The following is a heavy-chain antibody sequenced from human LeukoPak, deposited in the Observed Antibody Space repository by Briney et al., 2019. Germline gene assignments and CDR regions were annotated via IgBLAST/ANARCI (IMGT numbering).Heavy chain of an antibody. CDR3: ARWHHDPAFFDY. CDR1: GDSVSGNSAA. Sequence: SQTLSLTCAISGDSVSGNSAAWNWIKQSPSRGLEWLGRTSYRSKWYNNYAVSVKSRITINPDTSKNQFSLQLKSLTPEAPALYSCARWHHDPAFFDYWAQGTLVTVSS. CDR2: TSYRSKWYN. V-gene: IGHV6-1*01. D-gene: IGHD1-1*01. J-gene: IGHJ4*02.